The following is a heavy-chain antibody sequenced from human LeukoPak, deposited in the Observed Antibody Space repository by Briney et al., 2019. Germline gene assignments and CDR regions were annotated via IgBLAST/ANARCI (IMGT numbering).Heavy chain of an antibody. J-gene: IGHJ4*02. D-gene: IGHD5-18*01. CDR3: TKYSGRIDY. V-gene: IGHV3-49*03. CDR2: IRGKAYGGTT. CDR1: GFTFGDYA. Sequence: GGSLRLSCTSSGFTFGDYAMSWFRQAPGKGLEWVAFIRGKAYGGTTEYAAPVKGRFIISRDDSKSIACLQMNSLKTEDTAVYYCTKYSGRIDYWGQGTLVTVSS.